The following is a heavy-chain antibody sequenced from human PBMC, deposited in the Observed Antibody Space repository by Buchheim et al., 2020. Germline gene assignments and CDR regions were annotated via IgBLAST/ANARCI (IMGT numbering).Heavy chain of an antibody. Sequence: QVQLVESGGGVVQPGRFLRLSCAASGFTFSSYAMHWVRQAPGKGLEWVAVIWYDGSNKYYADSVKGRFTISRDNSKNTLYLQMNSLRAEDTAVYYCARDRGITMVRGVSGGMDVWGQGTT. J-gene: IGHJ6*02. V-gene: IGHV3-33*08. CDR1: GFTFSSYA. CDR3: ARDRGITMVRGVSGGMDV. D-gene: IGHD3-10*01. CDR2: IWYDGSNK.